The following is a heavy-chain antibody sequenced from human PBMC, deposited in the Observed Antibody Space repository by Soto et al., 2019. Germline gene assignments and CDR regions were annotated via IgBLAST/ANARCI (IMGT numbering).Heavy chain of an antibody. D-gene: IGHD2-2*02. V-gene: IGHV1-3*01. CDR3: ARDSYSNCSSTSCYRRGWFDP. CDR2: INAGNGNT. CDR1: GYTFTSYA. J-gene: IGHJ5*02. Sequence: GASLKVSCKASGYTFTSYAMHWVRQAPGQRLEWMGWINAGNGNTKYSQKFQGRVTITRDTSASTAYMELSSLRSEDTAVYYCARDSYSNCSSTSCYRRGWFDPWGQGTLVTVSS.